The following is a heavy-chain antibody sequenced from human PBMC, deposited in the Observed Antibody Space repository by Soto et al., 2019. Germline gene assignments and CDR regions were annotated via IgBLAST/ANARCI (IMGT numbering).Heavy chain of an antibody. J-gene: IGHJ6*02. CDR2: IIPIFGTP. D-gene: IGHD4-4*01. CDR1: RGTFNSYA. V-gene: IGHV1-69*06. Sequence: QVQLEQSGAEVKKPGSSVNVSCKASRGTFNSYAVTWVRQAPGQGLEWMGGIIPIFGTPNYAQKFQGRVTITADKSTSTVYMELSSLRSEDTAVYYCARYDYSSLYGMDIWGQGTTVTDSS. CDR3: ARYDYSSLYGMDI.